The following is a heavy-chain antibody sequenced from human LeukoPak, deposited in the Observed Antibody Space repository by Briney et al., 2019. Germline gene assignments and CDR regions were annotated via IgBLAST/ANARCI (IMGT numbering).Heavy chain of an antibody. Sequence: SETLSLTCTVSGGSISSYYWSWIRQPPGKGLEWIGYIYYSGSTNYNPSLKSRVTISVKTSKNQFSLKLSSVTAADTAMYYCARDRGGNRETDYWGQGTLVTVSS. D-gene: IGHD4-23*01. J-gene: IGHJ4*02. V-gene: IGHV4-59*12. CDR3: ARDRGGNRETDY. CDR2: IYYSGST. CDR1: GGSISSYY.